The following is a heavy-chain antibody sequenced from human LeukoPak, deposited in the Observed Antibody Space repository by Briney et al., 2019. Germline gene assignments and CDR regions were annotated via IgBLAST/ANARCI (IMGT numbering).Heavy chain of an antibody. Sequence: GGPLRLSCAASGFTFTSYSSTWVRQAPGKGLEWVSSISSDSAYIYYADSVKGRFTISRHNAKNSLYLQMNSLRAEDTAVYYCARAITGQLPKFDSWGQGTLVTVSS. J-gene: IGHJ4*02. CDR1: GFTFTSYS. V-gene: IGHV3-21*01. CDR3: ARAITGQLPKFDS. CDR2: ISSDSAYI. D-gene: IGHD1-20*01.